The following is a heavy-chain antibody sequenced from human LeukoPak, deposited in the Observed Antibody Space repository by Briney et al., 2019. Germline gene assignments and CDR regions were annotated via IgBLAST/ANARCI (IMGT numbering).Heavy chain of an antibody. Sequence: SETLSLICTVSGGSISSSSYYWGWIRQPPGTGLEWIGSIYYSGSTYYNPSLKSRVTMSVDTSKNQFSLKLSSVTAADTAVYYCARRWIAAAGRFDYWGQGTLVTVSS. CDR3: ARRWIAAAGRFDY. J-gene: IGHJ4*02. D-gene: IGHD6-13*01. V-gene: IGHV4-39*01. CDR1: GGSISSSSYY. CDR2: IYYSGST.